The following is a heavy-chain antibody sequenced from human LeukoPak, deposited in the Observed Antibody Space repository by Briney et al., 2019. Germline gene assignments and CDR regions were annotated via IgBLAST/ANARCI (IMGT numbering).Heavy chain of an antibody. D-gene: IGHD6-13*01. J-gene: IGHJ5*02. V-gene: IGHV4-59*08. CDR2: IYYSGST. CDR3: ARFHIAAAANNWFDP. Sequence: PSETLSLTCTVSGGSISSYYWGWIRQPPGKGLEWIAYIYYSGSTNYNPSLKSRVTISVDTSKNQFSLRLSSVTAADTAVYYCARFHIAAAANNWFDPWGQGTLVIVSS. CDR1: GGSISSYY.